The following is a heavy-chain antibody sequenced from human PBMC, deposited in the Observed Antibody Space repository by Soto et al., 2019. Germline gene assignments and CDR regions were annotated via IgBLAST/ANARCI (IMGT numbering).Heavy chain of an antibody. V-gene: IGHV4-39*01. CDR2: IYYSGST. D-gene: IGHD6-6*01. CDR3: ASRPPSRYYYGMDV. J-gene: IGHJ6*02. Sequence: KASETLSLTCTVSGGSISSSSYYWGWIRQPPGKGLEWIGSIYYSGSTYYNPSLKSRVTISVDTSKNQFSLKLSSVTAADTAVYYCASRPPSRYYYGMDVWGQGTTVTVSS. CDR1: GGSISSSSYY.